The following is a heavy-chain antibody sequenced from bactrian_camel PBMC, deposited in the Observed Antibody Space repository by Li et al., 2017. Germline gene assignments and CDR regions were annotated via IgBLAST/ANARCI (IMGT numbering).Heavy chain of an antibody. CDR1: GDTFDKCA. J-gene: IGHJ4*01. D-gene: IGHD4*01. Sequence: HVQLVESGGGVVQPGGSLRLSCTISGDTFDKCARGWYRQAPGKEREFVSLIFSSGDKRYASYVKDRFTISLDNANTLSLQMNDLKTEDTAIYYCAAEKKTEYLPDRRENLCSGYGEVGEFMFYWGQGTQVTVS. CDR3: AAEKKTEYLPDRRENLCSGYGEVGEFMFY. CDR2: IFSSGDK. V-gene: IGHV3S53*01.